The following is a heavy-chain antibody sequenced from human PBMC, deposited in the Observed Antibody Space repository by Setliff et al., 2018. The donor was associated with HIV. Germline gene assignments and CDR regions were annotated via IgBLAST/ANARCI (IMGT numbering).Heavy chain of an antibody. CDR1: GDSISSYF. Sequence: SETLSLTCTVSGDSISSYFWSWIRQSPGKGLEWIGFRSTTGITNYNPPLKSRVTISVDTSQNQFSLKLSSVTAADTAVYYCVREVVSAVWYFDHWGRGIQVTVS. CDR2: RSTTGIT. V-gene: IGHV4-4*08. CDR3: VREVVSAVWYFDH. J-gene: IGHJ2*01.